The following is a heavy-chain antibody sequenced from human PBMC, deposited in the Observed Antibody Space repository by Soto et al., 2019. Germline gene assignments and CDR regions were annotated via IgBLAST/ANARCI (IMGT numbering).Heavy chain of an antibody. CDR2: FDPEDGET. CDR1: GYTLTELS. V-gene: IGHV1-24*01. CDR3: ARDVAAAGTGFYYYYGMDV. Sequence: ASVKVSCKVSGYTLTELSMNWVRQAPGKGLEWMGGFDPEDGETIYAQKFQGRVTMTEDTSTDTAYMELSSLRSEDTAVYYCARDVAAAGTGFYYYYGMDVWGQGTTVTVSS. J-gene: IGHJ6*02. D-gene: IGHD6-13*01.